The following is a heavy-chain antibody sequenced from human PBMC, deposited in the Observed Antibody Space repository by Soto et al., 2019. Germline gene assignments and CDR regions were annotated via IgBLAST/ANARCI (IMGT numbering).Heavy chain of an antibody. V-gene: IGHV4-39*01. CDR1: GLSLTSRSDC. CDR3: ARHKDNSSRYLLPDF. J-gene: IGHJ4*02. D-gene: IGHD6-13*01. Sequence: SETQRLRSSFSGLSLTSRSDCLGWLRPPPGKGLEWIGSIYYSGNAYYNPSLKSRVAVSVDTSKNQFSLKVTSVTATDTAVYYCARHKDNSSRYLLPDFWGQGTRVNVSA. CDR2: IYYSGNA.